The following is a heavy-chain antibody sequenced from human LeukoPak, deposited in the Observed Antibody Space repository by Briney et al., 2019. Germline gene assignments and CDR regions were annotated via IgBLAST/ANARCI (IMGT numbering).Heavy chain of an antibody. CDR1: GGSISSSSYY. D-gene: IGHD3-22*01. Sequence: PSGTLSLTCTVSGGSISSSSYYWGWIRQPPGKGLEWIGSVYYSGSTYYNPSLKSRVTISVDTSKNQFSLKLSSVTAADTAVYYCARHGYYDRSGYYSSFDYWGQGTLVTVSS. CDR2: VYYSGST. V-gene: IGHV4-39*01. CDR3: ARHGYYDRSGYYSSFDY. J-gene: IGHJ4*02.